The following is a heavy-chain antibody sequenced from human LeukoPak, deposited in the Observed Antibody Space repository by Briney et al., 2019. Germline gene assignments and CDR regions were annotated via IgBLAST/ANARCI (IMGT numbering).Heavy chain of an antibody. V-gene: IGHV4-39*07. D-gene: IGHD6-19*01. CDR3: AREGGVGYSSGWYYSWAGFSDY. Sequence: SETLSLTCTVSGGSISSSSYYWGWIRQPPGKGLEWIGSIYYSGSTYYNPSLKSRVTISVDTSKNQFSLKLSSVTAADTAVYYCAREGGVGYSSGWYYSWAGFSDYWGQGTLVTVSS. CDR1: GGSISSSSYY. CDR2: IYYSGST. J-gene: IGHJ4*02.